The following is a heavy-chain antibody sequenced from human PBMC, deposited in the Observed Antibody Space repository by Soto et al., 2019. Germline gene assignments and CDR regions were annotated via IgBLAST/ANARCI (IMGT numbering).Heavy chain of an antibody. V-gene: IGHV4-30-4*01. CDR2: IYYSGST. D-gene: IGHD3-10*01. Sequence: SETLSLTCTVSGGSISSGDYYWSWILQNPGQGLERIEYIYYSGSTYYNQSLKCRVTISVDTSKNQFSLKLSSVTAADTAVYYCARSLITMVRGTRAAADFDDWGQETLFTVSS. CDR1: GGSISSGDYY. CDR3: ARSLITMVRGTRAAADFDD. J-gene: IGHJ4*02.